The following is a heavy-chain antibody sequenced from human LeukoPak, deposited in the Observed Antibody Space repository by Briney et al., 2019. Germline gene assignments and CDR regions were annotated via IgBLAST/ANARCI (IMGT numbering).Heavy chain of an antibody. Sequence: SQTLSLTCTVSGGSISSGGYYWSWIRQHPGKGLEWIGYIYYSGSTYYNPSLKSRVTISVDTSKNQFSLKLSSVTAADTAVYYCARVFPTRRPRGEYMDVWGKGTTVTVSS. CDR1: GGSISSGGYY. V-gene: IGHV4-31*03. CDR3: ARVFPTRRPRGEYMDV. D-gene: IGHD3-16*01. J-gene: IGHJ6*03. CDR2: IYYSGST.